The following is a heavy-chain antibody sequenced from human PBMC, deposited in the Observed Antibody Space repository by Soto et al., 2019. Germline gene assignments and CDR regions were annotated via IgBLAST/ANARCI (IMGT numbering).Heavy chain of an antibody. CDR3: ARQRITAAGGSFDY. CDR1: GGSISSSSYY. V-gene: IGHV4-39*01. CDR2: ISYSGST. D-gene: IGHD6-13*01. J-gene: IGHJ4*02. Sequence: LPETLSLTCTVSGGSISSSSYYWAWIRQPPGKGLEWIAYISYSGSTHYNPSLKSRVTISVDTSKSQFSLKLSSVTAADTAVYYCARQRITAAGGSFDYWGQGTLVTVS.